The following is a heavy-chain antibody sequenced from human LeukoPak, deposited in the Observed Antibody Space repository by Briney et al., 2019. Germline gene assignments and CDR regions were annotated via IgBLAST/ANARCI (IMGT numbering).Heavy chain of an antibody. J-gene: IGHJ6*03. CDR2: MNPNSGNT. V-gene: IGHV1-8*01. CDR3: ARVGVPYSSSSGYYYYYYMDV. D-gene: IGHD6-6*01. CDR1: GYTFTSYD. Sequence: ASVKVSCKASGYTFTSYDINWVRQATGQGLEWVGWMNPNSGNTGYAQKFQGRVTMTRNTSISTAYMELSSLRSEDTAVYYCARVGVPYSSSSGYYYYYYMDVWGKGTTVTVSS.